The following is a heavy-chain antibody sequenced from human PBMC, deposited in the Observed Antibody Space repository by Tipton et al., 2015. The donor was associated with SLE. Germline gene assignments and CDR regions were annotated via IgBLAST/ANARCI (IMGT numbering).Heavy chain of an antibody. CDR2: IRYDGSNK. J-gene: IGHJ4*02. Sequence: SLRLSCAASGFTFSSYGMHWVRQAPGKGLEWVAFIRYDGSNKYYADSVKGRFTISRDNSKNTLYLQMNSLRAEDTAVFYCAKEDSSGYYYFDYWGQGPLVTFSS. CDR1: GFTFSSYG. D-gene: IGHD3-22*01. CDR3: AKEDSSGYYYFDY. V-gene: IGHV3-30*02.